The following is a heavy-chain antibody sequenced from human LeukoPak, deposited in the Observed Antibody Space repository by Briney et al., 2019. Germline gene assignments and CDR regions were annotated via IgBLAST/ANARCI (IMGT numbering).Heavy chain of an antibody. D-gene: IGHD3-10*01. CDR2: IYYSGST. CDR1: GGSISSSSYY. V-gene: IGHV4-39*07. J-gene: IGHJ3*02. Sequence: SETLSLTCTVSGGSISSSSYYWGWIRQPPGKGLEWIGSIYYSGSTYYNPSLKSRVTISVDRSKNQFSLKLSSVTAADTAVYYCARAPVYPIDRRWNYYGSGSYEYAFDIWGQGTMVTVSS. CDR3: ARAPVYPIDRRWNYYGSGSYEYAFDI.